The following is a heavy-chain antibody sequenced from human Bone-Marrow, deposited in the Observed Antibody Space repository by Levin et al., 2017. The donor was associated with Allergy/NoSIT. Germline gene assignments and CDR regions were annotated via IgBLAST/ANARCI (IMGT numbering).Heavy chain of an antibody. CDR3: ARDAGYSYGYHWFDP. CDR1: GYTFTSYY. CDR2: INPIGGST. V-gene: IGHV1-46*01. D-gene: IGHD5-18*01. J-gene: IGHJ5*02. Sequence: ASVKVSCKTSGYTFTSYYMHWVRQAPGQGLEWMGIINPIGGSTNYAQKFQGRVTMTRDTSTSTVYMELSSLRSEDTAVYYCARDAGYSYGYHWFDPWGQGTLVTVSS.